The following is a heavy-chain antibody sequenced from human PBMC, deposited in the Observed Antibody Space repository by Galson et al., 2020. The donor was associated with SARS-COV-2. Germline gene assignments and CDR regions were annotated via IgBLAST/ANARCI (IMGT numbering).Heavy chain of an antibody. CDR2: INAGNGNT. CDR1: GYTFTSYA. D-gene: IGHD6-13*01. CDR3: ARDEPWEQQLATYYYYGMDV. V-gene: IGHV1-3*01. J-gene: IGHJ6*02. Sequence: ASVKVSCKASGYTFTSYAMHWVRQAPGQRLEWMGWINAGNGNTKYSQKFQGRVTITRDTSASTAYMELSSLRSEDTAVYYCARDEPWEQQLATYYYYGMDVWGQGTTVTVSS.